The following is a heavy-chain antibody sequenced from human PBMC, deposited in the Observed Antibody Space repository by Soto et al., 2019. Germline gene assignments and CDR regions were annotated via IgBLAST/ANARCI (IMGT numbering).Heavy chain of an antibody. Sequence: GASVKVSCKASGYTFTSYYMHWVRQAPGQGLEWMGIINPSGGSTSYAQKSQGRVTMTRDTSTSTVYMELSSLRSEDTAVYYCARERSKAERIDYWGQGTLVTVSS. V-gene: IGHV1-46*01. D-gene: IGHD6-25*01. CDR1: GYTFTSYY. CDR3: ARERSKAERIDY. J-gene: IGHJ4*02. CDR2: INPSGGST.